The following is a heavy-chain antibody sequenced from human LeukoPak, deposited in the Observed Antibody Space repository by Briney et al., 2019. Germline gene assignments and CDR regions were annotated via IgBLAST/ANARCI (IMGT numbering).Heavy chain of an antibody. V-gene: IGHV4-4*02. CDR3: ARGYYYDSSGPDAFDI. Sequence: SETLSLTCAVSGGSISSSNWWSWVRQPPGKGLEWIGEIYHSGSTNYNPSLKSRVTISVDKSKNQFSLKLSSVTAADTAVYYCARGYYYDSSGPDAFDIWGQGTMVTVSS. CDR1: GGSISSSNW. D-gene: IGHD3-22*01. CDR2: IYHSGST. J-gene: IGHJ3*02.